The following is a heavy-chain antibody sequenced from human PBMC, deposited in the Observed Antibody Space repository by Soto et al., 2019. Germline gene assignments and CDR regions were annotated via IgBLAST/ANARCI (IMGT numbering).Heavy chain of an antibody. CDR1: GYTFTTAW. J-gene: IGHJ4*02. Sequence: EVQLVQSGAEVKKPGDSLRISCEGSGYTFTTAWITWVRPMPGKGLEWMGRIDPSDSYTSYSPSFQGHVTLSVDKSIRTAYLEWTSLKFADTAMYYCSRLKGGDYVDHWGQGTRVSVSS. CDR2: IDPSDSYT. CDR3: SRLKGGDYVDH. V-gene: IGHV5-10-1*03. D-gene: IGHD4-17*01.